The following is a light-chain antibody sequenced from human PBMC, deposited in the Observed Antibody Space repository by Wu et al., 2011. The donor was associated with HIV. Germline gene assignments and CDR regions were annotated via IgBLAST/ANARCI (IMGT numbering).Light chain of an antibody. CDR3: QQYGSSPPYT. CDR1: QGVSGY. Sequence: ESVLTQSPATLSLSPGERATLSCRASQGVSGYLAWYQQKPGQAPRLLIYGASSRATGIPDRFSGSGSGTDFTLTISRLEPEDFAVYYCQQYGSSPPYTFGQGTKLEIK. J-gene: IGKJ2*01. CDR2: GAS. V-gene: IGKV3-20*01.